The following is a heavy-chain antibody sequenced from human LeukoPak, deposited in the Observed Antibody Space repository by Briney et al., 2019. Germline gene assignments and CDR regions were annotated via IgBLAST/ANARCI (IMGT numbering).Heavy chain of an antibody. Sequence: PSETLSLTCTVSGGSISSSSYYWGWLRQPPGKGLEWIESIYYSGSTYYNPSLKSRVTISVDTSKNQFSLKLSSVTAADTAVYYCARAEWLRVIMPIYYYYMDVWGKGTTVTVSS. J-gene: IGHJ6*03. CDR3: ARAEWLRVIMPIYYYYMDV. CDR2: IYYSGST. CDR1: GGSISSSSYY. D-gene: IGHD5-12*01. V-gene: IGHV4-39*07.